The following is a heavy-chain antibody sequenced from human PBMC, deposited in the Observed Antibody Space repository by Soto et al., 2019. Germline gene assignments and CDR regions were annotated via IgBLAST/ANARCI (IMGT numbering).Heavy chain of an antibody. V-gene: IGHV3-23*01. CDR3: AKENKIIDDFWSKKPYYYYGMDV. J-gene: IGHJ6*02. CDR1: GFTFSSYA. CDR2: ISGSGGST. D-gene: IGHD3-3*01. Sequence: HPGGSLRLSCAASGFTFSSYAMSWVRQAPGKGLEWVSAISGSGGSTYYADSVKGRFTISRDNSKNTLYLQMNSLRAEDTAVYYCAKENKIIDDFWSKKPYYYYGMDVWGQGTTVTVSS.